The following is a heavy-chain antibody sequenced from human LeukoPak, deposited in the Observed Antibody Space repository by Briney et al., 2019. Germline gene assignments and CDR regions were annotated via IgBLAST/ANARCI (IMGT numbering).Heavy chain of an antibody. V-gene: IGHV3-21*01. D-gene: IGHD4-17*01. J-gene: IGHJ4*02. CDR1: GFRFSDYS. CDR3: ARGGTSVTRHFDC. CDR2: ISRDGINI. Sequence: PGGSLRLSCAASGFRFSDYSVAWVRQAPGKGQERVSIISRDGINIYYADSLKGRITISRDNAKNSLSLQVNSLRAEDTAVYYCARGGTSVTRHFDCWGQGTLVTVSS.